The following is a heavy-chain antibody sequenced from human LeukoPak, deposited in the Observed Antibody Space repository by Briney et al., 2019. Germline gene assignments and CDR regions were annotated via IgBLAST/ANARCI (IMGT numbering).Heavy chain of an antibody. CDR1: GFTFSSYW. D-gene: IGHD3-3*01. V-gene: IGHV3-7*01. J-gene: IGHJ5*02. CDR2: IKQDGSEK. CDR3: ARDSVLRFLEWFDP. Sequence: GGSLRLSCAASGFTFSSYWMSWVRQVPGKGLEWVANIKQDGSEKYYVDSVKGRFTISRDNAKNSLYLQMNSLRAEDTAVYYCARDSVLRFLEWFDPWGQGTLVTVSS.